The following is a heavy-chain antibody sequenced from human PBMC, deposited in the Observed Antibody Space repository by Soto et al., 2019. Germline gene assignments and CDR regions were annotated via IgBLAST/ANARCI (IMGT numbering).Heavy chain of an antibody. CDR1: GGTLSSDA. CDR2: IIPIFGTA. CDR3: ARDSDFCSGGSCYLPWFDP. D-gene: IGHD2-15*01. Sequence: SVTVSCKGSGGTLSSDAIGWVRQDPGQGLEWMGGIIPIFGTANYAQKFQGRVTITADESTSTAYMELSSLRSEDTAVYYCARDSDFCSGGSCYLPWFDPWGQGTLVTVSS. V-gene: IGHV1-69*13. J-gene: IGHJ5*02.